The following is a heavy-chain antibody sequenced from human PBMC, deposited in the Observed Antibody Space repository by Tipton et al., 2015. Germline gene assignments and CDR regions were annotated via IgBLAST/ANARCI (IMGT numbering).Heavy chain of an antibody. CDR3: ARRHVYDYYLDN. D-gene: IGHD5/OR15-5a*01. V-gene: IGHV1-69*01. CDR1: GDTFSTSA. Sequence: QLVQSGPEVKKPGSSVKVSCKASGDTFSTSAVTWVRQAPGQGLEWMGGIIPIFGTANYAQNFQGRVTITADELMTTAYMELSSLRSEDTAVYYCARRHVYDYYLDNWGQGTLVIVSS. CDR2: IIPIFGTA. J-gene: IGHJ4*02.